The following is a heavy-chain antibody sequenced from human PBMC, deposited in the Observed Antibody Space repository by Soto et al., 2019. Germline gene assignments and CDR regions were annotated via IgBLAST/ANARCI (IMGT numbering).Heavy chain of an antibody. CDR3: AKGRGSSGYLCDY. D-gene: IGHD3-22*01. CDR2: ISWNGGST. J-gene: IGHJ4*02. V-gene: IGHV3-9*01. CDR1: GFTFDDYT. Sequence: EVQLVESGGGLLQPGRSLRLSCAASGFTFDDYTMHWVRQAPGQGLEWVSGISWNGGSTGYADSVKGRFTVSRDNAKNSLYLQINSLRAEDTAFYYCAKGRGSSGYLCDYWGQGTLVTVSS.